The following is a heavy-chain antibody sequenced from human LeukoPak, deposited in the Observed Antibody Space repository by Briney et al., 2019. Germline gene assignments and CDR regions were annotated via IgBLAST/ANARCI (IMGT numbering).Heavy chain of an antibody. CDR2: INPSGGST. D-gene: IGHD2-8*01. J-gene: IGHJ3*02. V-gene: IGHV1-46*01. CDR3: ARPLAPVMLNAFDI. CDR1: GYTFINYY. Sequence: ASETVSCKASGYTFINYYIHWVRQAPGQGLEWMGIINPSGGSTDYAQKFQGRVTVTRDTSTSTVYMELSSLRSEDTAIYYCARPLAPVMLNAFDIWGQGTMVTVSS.